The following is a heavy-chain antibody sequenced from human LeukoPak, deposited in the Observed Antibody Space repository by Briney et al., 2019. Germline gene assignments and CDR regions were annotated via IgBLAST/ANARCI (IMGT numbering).Heavy chain of an antibody. CDR2: ISTTSSFT. V-gene: IGHV3-11*05. Sequence: PGGSLRLSCAASGLTFSDYYMSWIRQAPGKGLEWVSYISTTSSFTNYADSVKGRFTISRDNAKNSLYLQMNSLRAEDTAVYYCARDLRLTWVGGQGTLVTVSS. D-gene: IGHD2-15*01. CDR1: GLTFSDYY. CDR3: ARDLRLTWV. J-gene: IGHJ4*02.